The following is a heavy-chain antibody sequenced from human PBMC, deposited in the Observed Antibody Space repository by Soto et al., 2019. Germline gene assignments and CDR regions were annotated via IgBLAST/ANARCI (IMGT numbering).Heavy chain of an antibody. CDR2: ILVDGRT. V-gene: IGHV3-23*01. Sequence: GGSLRLSCAASGFTCSSYDMSWVRQAPGKGLEWVSTILVDGRTFYVDSVKGRFTISRDNSKNTVHLQMNSLTAGDTALYYCAKATATGGGAFDICGQGTMVTVSS. J-gene: IGHJ3*02. CDR1: GFTCSSYD. CDR3: AKATATGGGAFDI. D-gene: IGHD2-8*02.